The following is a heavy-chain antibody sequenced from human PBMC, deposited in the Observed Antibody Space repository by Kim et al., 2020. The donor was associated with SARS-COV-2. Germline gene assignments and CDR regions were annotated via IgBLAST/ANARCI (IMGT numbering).Heavy chain of an antibody. J-gene: IGHJ4*02. Sequence: SLNGRINISRNNAKNSLYLQMNSLRADDTAVYYCARVSLGSSSWYYIDYWGQGTLVTVSS. CDR3: ARVSLGSSSWYYIDY. V-gene: IGHV3-11*05. D-gene: IGHD6-13*01.